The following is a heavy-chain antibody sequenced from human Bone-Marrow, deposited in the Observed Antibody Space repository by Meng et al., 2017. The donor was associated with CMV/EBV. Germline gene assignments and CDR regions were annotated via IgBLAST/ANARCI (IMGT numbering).Heavy chain of an antibody. J-gene: IGHJ6*02. V-gene: IGHV3-9*01. CDR1: GFTFDDHA. CDR3: ARHRVYYGLDV. Sequence: SLKISCAASGFTFDDHAMHWVRQTPGKGLEWVSSISWNSGNIDYVDSVKGRFTISRDNAKSSLHLQMNSLRTEDTALYYCARHRVYYGLDVWGQGTTVTVSS. CDR2: ISWNSGNI.